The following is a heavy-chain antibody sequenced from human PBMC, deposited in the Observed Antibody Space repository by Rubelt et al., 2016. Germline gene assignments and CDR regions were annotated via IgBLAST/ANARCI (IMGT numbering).Heavy chain of an antibody. Sequence: QVQLVESGGGVVQPGRSLRLSCAASGFTFSNYDIHCVRQAPGKGLEWVAIISYDGSNKHYADSVKGRFTISRDNSKNTLYLQMNSLRPDETAVYYCARQRDSTYVFDYWGQGTQVTVSS. D-gene: IGHD2/OR15-2a*01. CDR3: ARQRDSTYVFDY. CDR1: GFTFSNYD. CDR2: ISYDGSNK. V-gene: IGHV3-30*03. J-gene: IGHJ4*02.